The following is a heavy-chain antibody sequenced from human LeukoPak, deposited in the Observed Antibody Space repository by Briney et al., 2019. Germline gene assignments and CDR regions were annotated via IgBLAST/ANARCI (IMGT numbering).Heavy chain of an antibody. V-gene: IGHV1-8*01. CDR1: GYTFTSYD. D-gene: IGHD3-10*01. CDR2: MNPKRGNT. Sequence: ASVKVSCKASGYTFTSYDINWVRQAPGQGLEWMGWMNPKRGNTGYAHKFQGRVTMTRNTSISTAYMELSSLRSEDTAVYYCARRITHKRRGHDYWGQGTLVTVSS. J-gene: IGHJ4*02. CDR3: ARRITHKRRGHDY.